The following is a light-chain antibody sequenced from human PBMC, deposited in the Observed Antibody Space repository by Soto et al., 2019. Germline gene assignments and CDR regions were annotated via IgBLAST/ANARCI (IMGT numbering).Light chain of an antibody. CDR3: SSYTSSGTGV. CDR1: SSDVGGYKY. Sequence: QSVLTQPASVSGSPGQSITISCTGTSSDVGGYKYVYWYQQHPGKAPKLMISEVTNRPSGVSNRFSGSKSGNTASLTISGLQTEDEADYYCSSYTSSGTGVFGGGTKLTVL. V-gene: IGLV2-14*01. J-gene: IGLJ3*02. CDR2: EVT.